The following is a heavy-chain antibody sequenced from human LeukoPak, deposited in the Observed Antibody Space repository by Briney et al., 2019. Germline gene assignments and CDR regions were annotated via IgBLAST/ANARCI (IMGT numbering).Heavy chain of an antibody. D-gene: IGHD4-11*01. Sequence: GGSLRLSCAASGFTFSSYWMHWVRQVPGKGLVWVSRINTGGSSTTYADSVKGRFTISRDNAKNTLYLQMNSLRAEDTAVYYCARSNQADDYWGQGNLVTVSS. V-gene: IGHV3-74*01. CDR3: ARSNQADDY. J-gene: IGHJ4*02. CDR1: GFTFSSYW. CDR2: INTGGSST.